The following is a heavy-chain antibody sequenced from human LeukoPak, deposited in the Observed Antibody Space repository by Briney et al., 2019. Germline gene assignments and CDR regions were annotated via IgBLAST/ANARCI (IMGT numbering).Heavy chain of an antibody. CDR1: GGSISSGSCY. J-gene: IGHJ6*03. V-gene: IGHV4-61*02. Sequence: PPETLSLTCTVSGGSISSGSCYWSWIRQPAGKGLEWIGRIYTSGSTHYNPSLKSRVTISVDTSKNQFSLKLSSVTAADTAVYYCARDIPLYCTYGVCPFSDYYYYMNVWGKGTKVTVSS. CDR2: IYTSGST. CDR3: ARDIPLYCTYGVCPFSDYYYYMNV. D-gene: IGHD2-8*01.